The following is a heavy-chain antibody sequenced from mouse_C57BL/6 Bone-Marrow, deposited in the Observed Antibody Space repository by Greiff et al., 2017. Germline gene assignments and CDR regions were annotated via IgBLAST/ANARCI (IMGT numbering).Heavy chain of an antibody. CDR1: GFTFSSYG. Sequence: EVMLVESGGDLVKPGGSLKLSCAASGFTFSSYGMSWVRQTPDKRLEWVATISSGGSYTYYPDSVKGRFTISRDNAKNTLYLQMSSLKSEDTAMYYCARHGIYYDYGRHYWGQGTTLTVAS. D-gene: IGHD2-4*01. V-gene: IGHV5-6*01. J-gene: IGHJ2*01. CDR2: ISSGGSYT. CDR3: ARHGIYYDYGRHY.